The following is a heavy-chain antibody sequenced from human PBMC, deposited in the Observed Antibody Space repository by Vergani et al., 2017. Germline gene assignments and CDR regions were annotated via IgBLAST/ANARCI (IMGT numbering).Heavy chain of an antibody. CDR2: ISSSSSYI. CDR1: GFTFSSYS. V-gene: IGHV3-21*01. D-gene: IGHD3-22*01. J-gene: IGHJ4*02. CDR3: AIGLPPTRPYDISGYYPVVIDC. Sequence: EVQLVESGGGLVKPGGSLRLSCAASGFTFSSYSMNWVRQAPGKGLEWVSSISSSSSYIYYADSVKGRFTISRDNAKNSLYLQMNSLRADDTAVFYCAIGLPPTRPYDISGYYPVVIDCGSQGTLVIVSS.